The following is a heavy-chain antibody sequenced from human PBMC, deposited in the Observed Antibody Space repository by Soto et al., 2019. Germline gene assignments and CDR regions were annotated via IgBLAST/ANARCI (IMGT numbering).Heavy chain of an antibody. CDR1: GGTFSSYA. Sequence: QVQLVQSGAEVKKPGSSVKVSCKPSGGTFSSYAISWVRQAPGQGLEWMGGIIPIFGTANYAQKFQGRVTINADKSTSTGYMEVSSLRSEDTAVYYCSYGKDCSGGRCYLNWFDPWGQGTLVTVSS. CDR3: SYGKDCSGGRCYLNWFDP. V-gene: IGHV1-69*06. J-gene: IGHJ5*02. D-gene: IGHD2-15*01. CDR2: IIPIFGTA.